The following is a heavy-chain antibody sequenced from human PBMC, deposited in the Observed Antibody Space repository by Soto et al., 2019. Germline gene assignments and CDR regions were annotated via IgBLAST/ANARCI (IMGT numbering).Heavy chain of an antibody. V-gene: IGHV3-72*01. CDR3: ARVSGYAAFDY. CDR1: GFTFSDHY. J-gene: IGHJ4*02. CDR2: SKNKANSYTT. D-gene: IGHD5-12*01. Sequence: GGSLRLSCAASGFTFSDHYMDWVRQAPGKGLEWVGRSKNKANSYTTEYAASVKGRFTIPRDESKNSLYLQMNSLKSDDTAVYYCARVSGYAAFDYWGQGTLVTVSS.